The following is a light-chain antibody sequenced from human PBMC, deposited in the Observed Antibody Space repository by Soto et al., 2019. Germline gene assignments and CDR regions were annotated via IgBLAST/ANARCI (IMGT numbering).Light chain of an antibody. CDR1: SSDVGSYNY. CDR2: DVT. CDR3: CSYAGSYTYV. J-gene: IGLJ1*01. Sequence: QSALTQPRSVSGSPGQSVTISCTGSSSDVGSYNYVSWYQHHPGKAPKLMIYDVTKLPSGVPDRFSGSKSGDTASLTISGLQADDEADYYCCSYAGSYTYVFGIGTKVTVL. V-gene: IGLV2-11*01.